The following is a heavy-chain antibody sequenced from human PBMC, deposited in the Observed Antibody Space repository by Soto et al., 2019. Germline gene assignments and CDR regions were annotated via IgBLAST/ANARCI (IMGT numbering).Heavy chain of an antibody. CDR1: GGTFSSYT. CDR2: IIPILGIA. Sequence: ASVKVSCKASGGTFSSYTISWVRQAPGQGLEWMGRIIPILGIANYAQKFQGRVTITADKSTSTAYMELSSLRSEDTAVYYCAREVVPAISCSSTRCQSGGYYYYGMDVWG. CDR3: AREVVPAISCSSTRCQSGGYYYYGMDV. J-gene: IGHJ6*02. D-gene: IGHD2-2*01. V-gene: IGHV1-69*04.